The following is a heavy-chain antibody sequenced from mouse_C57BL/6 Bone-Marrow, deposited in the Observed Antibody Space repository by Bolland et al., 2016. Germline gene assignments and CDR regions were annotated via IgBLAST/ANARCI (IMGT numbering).Heavy chain of an antibody. J-gene: IGHJ3*01. V-gene: IGHV1-77*01. CDR3: ARRGRDGFDY. Sequence: GSTYYNEKFKGKATLTADKSSSTAYMQLSSLTSEDSAVYFCARRGRDGFDYWGQGTL. D-gene: IGHD3-3*01. CDR2: GST.